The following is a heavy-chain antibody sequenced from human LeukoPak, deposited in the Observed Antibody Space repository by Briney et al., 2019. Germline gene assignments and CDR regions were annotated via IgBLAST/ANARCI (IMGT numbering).Heavy chain of an antibody. J-gene: IGHJ6*02. D-gene: IGHD3-3*01. V-gene: IGHV1-69*13. CDR2: IIPIFGTA. Sequence: SVKVSCKASGGTFSSYAISWVRQAPGQGLEWMGGIIPIFGTANYAQKFQGRVTITADESTSTAYMELSSLRSEDTAVYYCAREGVDYDFWSGYYPRYGMDVWGQGTTVTVSS. CDR1: GGTFSSYA. CDR3: AREGVDYDFWSGYYPRYGMDV.